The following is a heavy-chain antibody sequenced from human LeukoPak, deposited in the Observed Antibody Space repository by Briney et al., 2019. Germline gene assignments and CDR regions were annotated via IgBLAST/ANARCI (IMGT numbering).Heavy chain of an antibody. CDR3: ARWIRDRGVSHPDY. CDR2: IYSGGST. Sequence: PGGSLRLSCAVSGFSVRTNFMSWVRQAPGKGLEWVSLIYSGGSTYYADSVKGRFTISRDNSKNTLYLQMNSLRAEDTAVYYCARWIRDRGVSHPDYWGQGTLVTVSS. D-gene: IGHD3-10*01. V-gene: IGHV3-66*01. J-gene: IGHJ4*02. CDR1: GFSVRTNF.